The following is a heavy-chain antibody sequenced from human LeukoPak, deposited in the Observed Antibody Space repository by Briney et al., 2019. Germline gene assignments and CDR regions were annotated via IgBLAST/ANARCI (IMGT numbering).Heavy chain of an antibody. J-gene: IGHJ4*02. CDR3: ARESPRVYYFDY. Sequence: SETLSLTCTVSGGSISSYYWSWIRQPPGKGLEWIGYIYYSGSTNYNPSLKSRVTVSVDTSKNQFSLKLSSVTAADTAVYYCARESPRVYYFDYWGQGALVTVSS. CDR1: GGSISSYY. CDR2: IYYSGST. V-gene: IGHV4-59*01. D-gene: IGHD3-3*01.